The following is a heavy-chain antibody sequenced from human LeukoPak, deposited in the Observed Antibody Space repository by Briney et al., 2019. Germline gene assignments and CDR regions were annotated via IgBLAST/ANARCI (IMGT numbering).Heavy chain of an antibody. Sequence: SETLSLTCSVSGGSISSGDYYWSWIRQPPGKGLEWIGYIYYSGSTYYNPSLESRVTISVDTSKNQFSLKLSSVTAADTAVYYCARAPYYYDSSSTNWFDPWGQGTLVTVSS. CDR1: GGSISSGDYY. J-gene: IGHJ5*02. V-gene: IGHV4-30-4*08. D-gene: IGHD3-22*01. CDR2: IYYSGST. CDR3: ARAPYYYDSSSTNWFDP.